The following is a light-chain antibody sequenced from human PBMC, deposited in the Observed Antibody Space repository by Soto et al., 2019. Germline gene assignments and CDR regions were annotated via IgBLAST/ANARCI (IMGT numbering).Light chain of an antibody. CDR2: AAS. J-gene: IGKJ4*01. CDR3: QQSYNSLMLT. V-gene: IGKV1-39*01. Sequence: DIPMTQSPSSLSASVGDRVTITCRASQSISTYLNWYQQKPGKAPNLLIYAASSLQSGVPSRFSGSGSGTDFTLTISSLQPEDFATYYCQQSYNSLMLTFGGGTKVEIK. CDR1: QSISTY.